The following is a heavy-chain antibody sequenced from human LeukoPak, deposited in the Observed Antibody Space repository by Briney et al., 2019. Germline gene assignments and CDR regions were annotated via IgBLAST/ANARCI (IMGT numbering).Heavy chain of an antibody. CDR2: VYAAGAT. J-gene: IGHJ4*02. D-gene: IGHD1-26*01. CDR3: AREILGGRQGRFDS. Sequence: SETLSLTCSVSGDSLYPHYWNWIRQPPGKGLEWLGFVYAAGATNYSPSLKSRVTIFVDTSKNQFSLRLTSATAADTAVYYCAREILGGRQGRFDSWGQGILVTVSS. CDR1: GDSLYPHY. V-gene: IGHV4-4*09.